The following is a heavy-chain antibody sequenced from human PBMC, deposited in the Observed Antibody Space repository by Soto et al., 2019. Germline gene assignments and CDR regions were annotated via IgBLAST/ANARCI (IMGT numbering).Heavy chain of an antibody. D-gene: IGHD4-17*01. CDR3: ARQMDYGGIDD. CDR2: IYYSGST. Sequence: SETLSLTCTVSVGSISTTGYYWGWIRQPPGKGLEWIGNIYYSGSTYYNPSLKSRLTISVDTSKNQFSLKLSSVTAADTAVYFCARQMDYGGIDDWGPGTLVTVSS. CDR1: VGSISTTGYY. J-gene: IGHJ4*02. V-gene: IGHV4-39*01.